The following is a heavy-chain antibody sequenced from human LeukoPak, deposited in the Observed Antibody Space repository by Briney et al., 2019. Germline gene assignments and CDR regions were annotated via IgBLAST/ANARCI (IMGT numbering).Heavy chain of an antibody. CDR2: ISAYNGNT. Sequence: ASVKVSCKASGYTFTSYGISWVRQAPGQGLEWMGWISAYNGNTNYAQKLQGRVTMTTDTSTSTAYMELRSLRSDDTAMYYCARDRSNSGPYYFDYWGQGTLVTVSS. V-gene: IGHV1-18*01. J-gene: IGHJ4*02. CDR3: ARDRSNSGPYYFDY. D-gene: IGHD6-19*01. CDR1: GYTFTSYG.